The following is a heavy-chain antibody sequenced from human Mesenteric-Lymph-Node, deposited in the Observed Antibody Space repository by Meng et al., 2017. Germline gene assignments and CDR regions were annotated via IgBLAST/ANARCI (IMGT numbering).Heavy chain of an antibody. CDR1: GGSVKSGSYY. Sequence: QVHLQEAGPGLGRPSGTLSLTCTISGGSVKSGSYYWSWIRQPPGKGLEWIGYMYFSGSTNYNASLKSRVTISVDTSKKQFSLTLTSVSAADTAMYYCARGHYNKYFDFWGQGALVTVSS. CDR2: MYFSGST. V-gene: IGHV4-61*01. J-gene: IGHJ4*02. D-gene: IGHD3-22*01. CDR3: ARGHYNKYFDF.